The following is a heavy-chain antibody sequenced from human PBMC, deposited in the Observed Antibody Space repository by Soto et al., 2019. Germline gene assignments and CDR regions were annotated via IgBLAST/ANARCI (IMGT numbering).Heavy chain of an antibody. CDR1: GDSFATHW. J-gene: IGHJ4*02. D-gene: IGHD3-9*01. Sequence: PGGSLEISCGSSGDSFATHWIAWVRQMPGKGLEWMGIIYPGDSDTRYSPSFQGQVTISADKSFSTAYLQWSSLKASDTAIYFCARHDLTGIDDWGQGTPVTVSS. CDR3: ARHDLTGIDD. V-gene: IGHV5-51*01. CDR2: IYPGDSDT.